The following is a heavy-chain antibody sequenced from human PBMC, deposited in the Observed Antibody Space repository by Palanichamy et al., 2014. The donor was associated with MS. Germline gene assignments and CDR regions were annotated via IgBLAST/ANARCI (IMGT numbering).Heavy chain of an antibody. J-gene: IGHJ3*02. Sequence: QVQLVESGGGVVQPGKSLRLACAASGFTFSVYGMHWVRQAPDKGLEWVAVVWYDGTTKHYGESVKGRFTISRDNSKNIVYLQMDRLRVEDTAVYYCASSAVGGYAYDVFDMWGQGTVVTVSS. CDR3: ASSAVGGYAYDVFDM. CDR2: VWYDGTTK. D-gene: IGHD2-2*01. CDR1: GFTFSVYG. V-gene: IGHV3-33*01.